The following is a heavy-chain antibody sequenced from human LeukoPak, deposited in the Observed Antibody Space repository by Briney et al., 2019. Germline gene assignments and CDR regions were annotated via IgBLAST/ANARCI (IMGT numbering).Heavy chain of an antibody. V-gene: IGHV3-7*01. CDR1: GFPFSTYW. Sequence: PGGSLRLSCPASGFPFSTYWIAWVRQAPGKGLDWVANIRKDGGAKFYAASVKGRFIISRDNAKNSLYLQMNNLRDEDTAVYYCASSHDSSGNDWGQGTLVTV. D-gene: IGHD3-22*01. J-gene: IGHJ4*02. CDR3: ASSHDSSGND. CDR2: IRKDGGAK.